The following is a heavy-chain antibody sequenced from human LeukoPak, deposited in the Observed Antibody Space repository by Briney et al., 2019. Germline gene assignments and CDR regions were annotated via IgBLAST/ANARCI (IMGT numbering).Heavy chain of an antibody. D-gene: IGHD2-8*01. Sequence: SETLSLTCAVYGGSFSGYYWSWIRQPPGKGLEWIGEINHSGSTNYNPSLKSRVTISVDTSKNQFSLKLNSVTAADTAVYYCARGGVGGPGDFDYWGQGTLVTVSS. V-gene: IGHV4-34*01. J-gene: IGHJ4*02. CDR2: INHSGST. CDR1: GGSFSGYY. CDR3: ARGGVGGPGDFDY.